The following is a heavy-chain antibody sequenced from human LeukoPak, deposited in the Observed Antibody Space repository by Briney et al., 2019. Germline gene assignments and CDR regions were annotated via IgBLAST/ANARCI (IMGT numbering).Heavy chain of an antibody. J-gene: IGHJ4*02. V-gene: IGHV3-9*03. CDR2: ISWNSGSI. Sequence: SLRLSCAASGFTFDDYAMHWVRQAPGKGLEWVSGISWNSGSIVYADSVKGRFTISRDNAKNSLYLQMNSLRAEDMALYYCAKDNYDILTGYFDYWGQGTLVTVSS. CDR3: AKDNYDILTGYFDY. CDR1: GFTFDDYA. D-gene: IGHD3-9*01.